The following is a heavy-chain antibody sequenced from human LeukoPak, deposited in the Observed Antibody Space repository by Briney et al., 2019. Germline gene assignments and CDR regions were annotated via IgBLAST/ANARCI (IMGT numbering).Heavy chain of an antibody. CDR2: ISAYNGNT. CDR1: GYTFTGYY. V-gene: IGHV1-18*04. Sequence: GASVKVSCKASGYTFTGYYMHWVRQAPGQGLEWMGWISAYNGNTNYAQKLQGRVTMTTDTSTSTAYMELRSLRSDDTAVYYCAREPRKEAPYYYGMDVWGQGTTVTVSS. CDR3: AREPRKEAPYYYGMDV. J-gene: IGHJ6*02.